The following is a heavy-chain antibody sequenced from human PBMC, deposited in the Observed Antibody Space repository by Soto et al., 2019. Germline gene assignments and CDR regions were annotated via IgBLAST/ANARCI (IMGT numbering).Heavy chain of an antibody. Sequence: QVQLVQSGAEVRRPGASVKVSCEASGYTFTGYFMHWVRQAPGQGLEWMGWINPNSGGTTYAQKFQGWVTMTRDTTISTAYMELSRLRSDDTAVYYCARGPRVYYYYGMDVWGQGTTVTVSS. CDR3: ARGPRVYYYYGMDV. J-gene: IGHJ6*02. V-gene: IGHV1-2*04. CDR2: INPNSGGT. CDR1: GYTFTGYF.